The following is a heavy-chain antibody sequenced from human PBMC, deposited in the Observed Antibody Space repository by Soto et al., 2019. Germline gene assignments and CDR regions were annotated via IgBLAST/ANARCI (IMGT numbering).Heavy chain of an antibody. CDR2: ISSSGSTI. CDR1: GFTFSDYY. J-gene: IGHJ4*02. Sequence: GGSLRLSCAASGFTFSDYYMSWIRQAPGKGLEWVSYISSSGSTIYYADSVKGRFTISRDNAKNSLYLQMNSLRAEDTAVYYCAGSLVRGYFDYWGQGTLVTVSS. D-gene: IGHD6-6*01. V-gene: IGHV3-11*01. CDR3: AGSLVRGYFDY.